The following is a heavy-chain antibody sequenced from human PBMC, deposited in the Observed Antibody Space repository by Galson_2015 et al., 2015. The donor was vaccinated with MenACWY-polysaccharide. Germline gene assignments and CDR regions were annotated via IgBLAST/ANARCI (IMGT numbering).Heavy chain of an antibody. CDR3: AKRMTTVGAFDI. Sequence: SLRLSCAASGFTFSSCAMSWVRQAPGKGLEWVSGISGSGGTTYYADSVKGRFTISRDNSKNTLYLQMNSLRAEDTAVYYCAKRMTTVGAFDICGHGTMVIVSS. J-gene: IGHJ3*02. CDR2: ISGSGGTT. V-gene: IGHV3-23*01. CDR1: GFTFSSCA. D-gene: IGHD4-23*01.